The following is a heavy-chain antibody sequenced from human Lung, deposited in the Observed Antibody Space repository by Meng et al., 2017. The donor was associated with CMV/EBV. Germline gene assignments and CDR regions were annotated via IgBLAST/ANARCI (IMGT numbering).Heavy chain of an antibody. D-gene: IGHD5-12*01. J-gene: IGHJ4*02. V-gene: IGHV4-4*02. Sequence: GSLRLSCAVSGGSISSSDWWSWVRQPPGKGLEWIGEIYDSGSTNYNPSLKSRVTISVDMSKNQFSLRLSSVTAADTAVYYCAGGIYGDYFDYWGQGTLVTVSS. CDR1: GGSISSSDW. CDR3: AGGIYGDYFDY. CDR2: IYDSGST.